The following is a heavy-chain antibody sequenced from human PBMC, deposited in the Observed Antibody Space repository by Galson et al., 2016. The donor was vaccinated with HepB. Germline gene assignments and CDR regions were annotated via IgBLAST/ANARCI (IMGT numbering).Heavy chain of an antibody. CDR3: VRDHNWGFDY. CDR1: GFTLSTYS. V-gene: IGHV3-48*02. Sequence: LRLSCAVSGFTLSTYSTNWVRQAPGKGLEWIAYIRSRSNDRAIFYAGSVKGRFTISGDNADSMYLQMNSLRDEDTAVYYCVRDHNWGFDYWGQGALVTVSS. D-gene: IGHD7-27*01. J-gene: IGHJ4*02. CDR2: IRSRSNDRAI.